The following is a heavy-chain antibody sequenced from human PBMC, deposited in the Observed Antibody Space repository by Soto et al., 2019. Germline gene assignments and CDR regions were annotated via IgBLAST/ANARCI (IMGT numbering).Heavy chain of an antibody. CDR1: GFTFSSYG. Sequence: QVQLVESGGGVVQPGRSLRLSCAASGFTFSSYGMHWVRQAPGKGLEWVAVISYDGSNKYYADSVKGRFTISRDNSKNTLYLQMNSLRAEDTAVYYCAKSSSSWYLGYRGQGTLVTVSS. D-gene: IGHD6-13*01. CDR2: ISYDGSNK. CDR3: AKSSSSWYLGY. V-gene: IGHV3-30*18. J-gene: IGHJ4*02.